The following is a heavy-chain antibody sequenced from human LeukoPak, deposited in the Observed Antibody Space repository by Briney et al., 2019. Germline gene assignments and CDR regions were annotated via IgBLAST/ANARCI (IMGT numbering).Heavy chain of an antibody. Sequence: GASVKVSCKASGYIFTDYYMHWVRQAPGQGLEWMGWMNPNSGNTGYAQKFQGRVTMTRNTSISTAYMELSSLRSEDTAVYYCARGPQIAAAGTWYYYYYMDVWGKGTTVTVSS. CDR1: GYIFTDYY. CDR3: ARGPQIAAAGTWYYYYYMDV. V-gene: IGHV1-8*02. D-gene: IGHD6-13*01. CDR2: MNPNSGNT. J-gene: IGHJ6*03.